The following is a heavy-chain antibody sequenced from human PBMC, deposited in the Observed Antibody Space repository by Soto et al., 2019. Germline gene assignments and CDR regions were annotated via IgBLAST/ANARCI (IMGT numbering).Heavy chain of an antibody. Sequence: QVQLVQSGAEVKKPGSSVKVSCKASGGTFSSYAISWVRQAPGQGLEWMGGIIPIFGTANYAQKFQGRVTITADESTSTAYMELSSLRSEVTAVYYCARDRSCGGDCYFIPDAFDIWGQGTMVTVSS. CDR2: IIPIFGTA. V-gene: IGHV1-69*01. J-gene: IGHJ3*02. CDR3: ARDRSCGGDCYFIPDAFDI. CDR1: GGTFSSYA. D-gene: IGHD2-21*02.